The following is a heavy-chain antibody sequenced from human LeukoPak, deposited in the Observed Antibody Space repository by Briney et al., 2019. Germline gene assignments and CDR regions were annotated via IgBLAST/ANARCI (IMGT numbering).Heavy chain of an antibody. CDR2: IYSGGST. J-gene: IGHJ3*02. CDR3: ARDGHYYDSSGAFDI. V-gene: IGHV3-66*01. CDR1: GFTFSSYA. D-gene: IGHD3-22*01. Sequence: GGSLRLSCAASGFTFSSYAMSWVRQAPGKGLEWVSVIYSGGSTYYADSVKGRFTISRDNSKNTLYLQMNSLRAEDTAVYYCARDGHYYDSSGAFDIWGQGTMVTVSS.